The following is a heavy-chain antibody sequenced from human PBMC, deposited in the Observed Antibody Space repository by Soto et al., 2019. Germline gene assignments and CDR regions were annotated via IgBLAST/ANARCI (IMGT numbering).Heavy chain of an antibody. D-gene: IGHD3-3*01. Sequence: SETLSLTGTVSGGSISSSRYYWGWIRQPPGKGLEWIGSIYYSGSTYYNPSLKSRVTISVDTSKNQFSLKLSSVTAADTAVYYCASPYYDFWSGFSRAPYYGMDVWGQGTTVTVSS. J-gene: IGHJ6*02. CDR3: ASPYYDFWSGFSRAPYYGMDV. V-gene: IGHV4-39*01. CDR1: GGSISSSRYY. CDR2: IYYSGST.